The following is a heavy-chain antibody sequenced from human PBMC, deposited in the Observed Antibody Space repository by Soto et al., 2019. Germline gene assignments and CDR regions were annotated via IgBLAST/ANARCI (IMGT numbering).Heavy chain of an antibody. J-gene: IGHJ4*02. V-gene: IGHV1-58*02. CDR1: GFTFTSSA. D-gene: IGHD3-10*01. CDR3: ARPAARGSGSYVFDY. CDR2: IVVGSGNT. Sequence: GASVKVSCKASGFTFTSSAMQWVRQARGQRLEWIGWIVVGSGNTNYAQKFQERVTITRDESTSTAYMELSSLRSEDTAVYYCARPAARGSGSYVFDYWGQGTLVTVSS.